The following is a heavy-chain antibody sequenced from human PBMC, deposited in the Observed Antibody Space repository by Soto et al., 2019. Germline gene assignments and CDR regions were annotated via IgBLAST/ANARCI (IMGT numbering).Heavy chain of an antibody. Sequence: GGSLRLSCAVSGFNFNNFAMHWVRQAPGTGLEYVSSISDTGGSTFHADSVKGRFIISRDNSKGTLFLQMSSLRVEDTAVYYCVKGSRGEYYYYYNGVDVWGQGTKVTVSS. CDR1: GFNFNNFA. CDR2: ISDTGGST. J-gene: IGHJ6*02. D-gene: IGHD3-16*01. V-gene: IGHV3-64D*06. CDR3: VKGSRGEYYYYYNGVDV.